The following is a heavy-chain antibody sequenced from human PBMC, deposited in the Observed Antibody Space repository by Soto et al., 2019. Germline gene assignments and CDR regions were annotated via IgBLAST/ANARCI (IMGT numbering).Heavy chain of an antibody. J-gene: IGHJ4*02. CDR1: GGSISSYY. CDR2: IYYSGST. CDR3: ARQDEDGYNYFDY. D-gene: IGHD5-12*01. Sequence: SETLSLTCTVSGGSISSYYWSWIRQPPGKGLEWIGYIYYSGSTNYNPSLKSRVTISVDTSKNQFSLKLSSVTAEDTAVYYCARQDEDGYNYFDYWGQGTLVTVSS. V-gene: IGHV4-59*08.